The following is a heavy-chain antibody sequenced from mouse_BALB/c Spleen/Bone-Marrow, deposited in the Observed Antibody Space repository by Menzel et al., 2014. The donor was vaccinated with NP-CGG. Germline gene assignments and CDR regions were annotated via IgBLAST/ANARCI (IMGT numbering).Heavy chain of an antibody. CDR3: ARGWYSMDD. J-gene: IGHJ4*01. V-gene: IGHV1-9*01. CDR2: ILPGNTNA. CDR1: GYTFSNYW. Sequence: VQLQQSGAEQMQPGASVKISCKATGYTFSNYWIEWVKQRPGHGLEWIGEILPGNTNANYNEKFKGRATFTADTYSNTAYMQLSSLTSEDSAVYYCARGWYSMDDWGQGTSVTVSS.